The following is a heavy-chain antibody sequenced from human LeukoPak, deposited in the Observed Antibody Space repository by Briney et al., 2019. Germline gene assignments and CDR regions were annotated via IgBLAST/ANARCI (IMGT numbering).Heavy chain of an antibody. CDR2: IYYSGST. CDR3: ARGVIPAVHLDV. J-gene: IGHJ6*04. CDR1: GGSISSGGYY. V-gene: IGHV4-31*02. D-gene: IGHD2-2*01. Sequence: SETLSLTWTVSGGSISSGGYYWSWIRQHPGKGLEWIGYIYYSGSTYYNPSLKSRVTISVDTSKNQFSLKLSSVTAADTAVYYCARGVIPAVHLDVWGKGTTVTVSS.